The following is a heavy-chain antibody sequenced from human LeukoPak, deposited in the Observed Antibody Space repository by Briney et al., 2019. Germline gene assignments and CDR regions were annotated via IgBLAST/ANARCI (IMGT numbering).Heavy chain of an antibody. D-gene: IGHD4-17*01. J-gene: IGHJ4*02. CDR3: ARDRGNGDYGDYFDS. Sequence: PSETLSLTCTVSGDSITRGTYYWNWIRQPAGKGLEWIGRIHTSSRVNYNPSLKRRVTISIDSSRNLVSLRLTSVTAADAAVYYCARDRGNGDYGDYFDSWGQGTLVSVSS. CDR2: IHTSSRV. CDR1: GDSITRGTYY. V-gene: IGHV4-61*02.